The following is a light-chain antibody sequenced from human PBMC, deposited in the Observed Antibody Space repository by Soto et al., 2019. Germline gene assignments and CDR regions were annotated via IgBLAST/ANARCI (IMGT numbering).Light chain of an antibody. Sequence: DIQMTQSPSFVSASVGDRVTITCRASQGISSWLAWYQHRPGRAPKLLIHAASNLESGVPSRFSGSGSGTDFTLTISSLQPDDFATYYCQQTTSFPLTFGVRTKVEIK. CDR3: QQTTSFPLT. CDR1: QGISSW. J-gene: IGKJ4*01. V-gene: IGKV1-12*01. CDR2: AAS.